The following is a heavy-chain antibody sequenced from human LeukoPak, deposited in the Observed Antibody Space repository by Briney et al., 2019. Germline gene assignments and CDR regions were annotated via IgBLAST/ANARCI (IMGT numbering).Heavy chain of an antibody. J-gene: IGHJ3*02. CDR1: GGSISSGGYY. Sequence: SETLSLTCTVSGGSISSGGYYWSWIRQPPGKGLEWIGYIYHSGSTYYNPSLKSRVTISVDRSKNQFSLKLSSVTAADTAVYYCARAGGGNGAFDIWGQGTMVTVSS. CDR2: IYHSGST. CDR3: ARAGGGNGAFDI. V-gene: IGHV4-30-2*01. D-gene: IGHD1-1*01.